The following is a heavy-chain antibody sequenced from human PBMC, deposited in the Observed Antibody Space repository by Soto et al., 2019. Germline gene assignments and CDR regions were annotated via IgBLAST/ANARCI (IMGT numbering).Heavy chain of an antibody. CDR3: ARGYYDFWYWFDP. J-gene: IGHJ5*02. CDR2: ISSSSSYI. V-gene: IGHV3-21*01. CDR1: GFTFSSYS. D-gene: IGHD3-3*01. Sequence: PGGSLRLSCAASGFTFSSYSMNWVRQAPGKGLEWVSSISSSSSYIYYADSVKGRFTISRDNAKNSLYLQMNSLRAEDTAVYYCARGYYDFWYWFDPWGQGTLVTVSS.